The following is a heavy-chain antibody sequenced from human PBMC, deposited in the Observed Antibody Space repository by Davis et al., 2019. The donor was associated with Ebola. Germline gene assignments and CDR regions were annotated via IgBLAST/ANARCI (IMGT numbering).Heavy chain of an antibody. CDR1: GYTFTSYA. Sequence: ASVKVSCKASGYTFTSYAMHWVRQAPGQRLEWMGWINAGNGNTKYSQKFQGRVTITADESTSTAYMELSSLRSEDTAVYYCARDYGDYGFDYWGQGTLVTVSS. D-gene: IGHD4-17*01. J-gene: IGHJ4*02. CDR3: ARDYGDYGFDY. V-gene: IGHV1-3*01. CDR2: INAGNGNT.